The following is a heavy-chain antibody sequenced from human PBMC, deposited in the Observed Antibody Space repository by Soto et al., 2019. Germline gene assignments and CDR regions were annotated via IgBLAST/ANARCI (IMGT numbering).Heavy chain of an antibody. Sequence: QVQLQESGPGLVKPSETLSLTCSVSNGSISGFYWTWIRQPPGKILEWIGYVNYSGRTDYNPSLTSRATMSVDTSTNQFSLNLKSITAADTAVYYCVRVGVGIGNHFDSWGRGTLVTVSS. D-gene: IGHD1-26*01. J-gene: IGHJ4*02. CDR3: VRVGVGIGNHFDS. CDR2: VNYSGRT. CDR1: NGSISGFY. V-gene: IGHV4-59*12.